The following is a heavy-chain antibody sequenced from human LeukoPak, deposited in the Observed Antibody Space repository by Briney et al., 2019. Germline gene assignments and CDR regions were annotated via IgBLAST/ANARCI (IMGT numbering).Heavy chain of an antibody. CDR1: RGSISSGGYY. Sequence: PSETLSLTCTVSRGSISSGGYYWSWLRQHPGKGLEWIGYIYYSGNTYYNPSLKSRVTISVDTSKNQFSLKLSSVTAADTAVYYCARQVLRVGYYFDYWGQGTLVTVSS. CDR3: ARQVLRVGYYFDY. V-gene: IGHV4-31*03. CDR2: IYYSGNT. D-gene: IGHD3-10*01. J-gene: IGHJ4*02.